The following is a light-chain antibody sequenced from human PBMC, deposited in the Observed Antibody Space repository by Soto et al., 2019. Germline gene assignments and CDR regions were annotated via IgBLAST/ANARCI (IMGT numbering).Light chain of an antibody. Sequence: EIVLTQSPGTLSLSPGEKVTLSCRASQSVSSSYFAWYQQKPGQSPRLLIYGASSRATGTPDRFSGSESGTDFTLIISRLEPEDFAVYYCQQYASSPYNFAQGTTLEIK. CDR1: QSVSSSY. CDR2: GAS. J-gene: IGKJ2*01. CDR3: QQYASSPYN. V-gene: IGKV3-20*01.